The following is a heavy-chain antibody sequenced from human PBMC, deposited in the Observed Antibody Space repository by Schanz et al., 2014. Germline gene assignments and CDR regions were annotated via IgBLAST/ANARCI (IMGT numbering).Heavy chain of an antibody. J-gene: IGHJ6*02. CDR1: GFTFSGYG. CDR2: ISYDGRHK. CDR3: ARGASRDYFAMDV. V-gene: IGHV3-30*03. Sequence: QVQLVESGGGVVQPGRSLRLSCAASGFTFSGYGMHWVRQAPGKGLEWVAIISYDGRHKNYADSVKGRFTISRDNSKNTLHLQMNSLRVEDTAVYYCARGASRDYFAMDVWGQGTTVTVSS.